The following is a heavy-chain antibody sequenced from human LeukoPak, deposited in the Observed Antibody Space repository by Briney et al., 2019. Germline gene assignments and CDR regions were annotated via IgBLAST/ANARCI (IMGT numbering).Heavy chain of an antibody. J-gene: IGHJ4*02. Sequence: GGSLGLSCAASGFTFSSYSMNWVRQAPGKGLEWVSYISSSSTIYYADSVKGRFTISRDNAKNSLYLQMNSLRAEDTAVYYCASEGSWHRFDYWGQGTLVTVSS. V-gene: IGHV3-48*01. CDR3: ASEGSWHRFDY. D-gene: IGHD6-13*01. CDR2: ISSSSTI. CDR1: GFTFSSYS.